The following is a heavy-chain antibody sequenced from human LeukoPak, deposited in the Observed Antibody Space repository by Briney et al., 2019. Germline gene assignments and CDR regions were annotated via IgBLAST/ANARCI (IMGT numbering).Heavy chain of an antibody. CDR2: FYLSGST. CDR1: GGSISNYH. CDR3: ASTQQWLAFDY. D-gene: IGHD6-19*01. J-gene: IGHJ4*02. V-gene: IGHV4-59*01. Sequence: KPSETLSLTCTVSGGSISNYHWSWIRQPPGKGLEWIGCFYLSGSTNYNPSLKSRVTTSVDTSKNEFSLKLNSVTAADTAVYYCASTQQWLAFDYWGQGILVTVSS.